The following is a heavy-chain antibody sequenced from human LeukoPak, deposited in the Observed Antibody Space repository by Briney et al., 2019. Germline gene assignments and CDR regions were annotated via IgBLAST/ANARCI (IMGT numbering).Heavy chain of an antibody. D-gene: IGHD3-3*01. V-gene: IGHV3-7*01. Sequence: GGSLRLSCAVSGFTFSKYSMSWVRQAPGKGLEWVAHIKQDGSQEYYVDSVKGRFTISRDSAKNSLYLQMNSLRAEDTAVYYCARGVPYDSWSGPHYSDYWGQGTLVTVSS. CDR2: IKQDGSQE. J-gene: IGHJ4*02. CDR3: ARGVPYDSWSGPHYSDY. CDR1: GFTFSKYS.